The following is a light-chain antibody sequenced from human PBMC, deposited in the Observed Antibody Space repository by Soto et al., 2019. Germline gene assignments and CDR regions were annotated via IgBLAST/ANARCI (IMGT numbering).Light chain of an antibody. J-gene: IGKJ4*01. CDR3: QQSYSIPLI. CDR1: QGISTY. CDR2: AAS. V-gene: IGKV1-39*01. Sequence: DIQITQSPSSPSAYAPHRGIITSRASQGISTYLNWYQQKPGKAPKLLIYAASSLQSGVPSRFSGSGSETDFTLSMSSLQPEDFATYYCQQSYSIPLIFGGGTKV.